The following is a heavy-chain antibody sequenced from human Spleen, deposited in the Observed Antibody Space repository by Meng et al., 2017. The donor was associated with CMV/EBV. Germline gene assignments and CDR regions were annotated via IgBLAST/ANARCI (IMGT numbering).Heavy chain of an antibody. CDR2: FDPEDGET. J-gene: IGHJ4*02. V-gene: IGHV1-24*01. D-gene: IGHD3-22*01. Sequence: QVQLVQSGAEVKKPGASVKVSCKVSGYTLTELSMHWVRQAPGKGLEWMGGFDPEDGETIYAQKFQGRVTMTEDTSTSTAYMELRSLRSDDTAVYYCARSSLGGYYDSSGYYPFDYWGQGTLVTVSS. CDR3: ARSSLGGYYDSSGYYPFDY. CDR1: GYTLTELS.